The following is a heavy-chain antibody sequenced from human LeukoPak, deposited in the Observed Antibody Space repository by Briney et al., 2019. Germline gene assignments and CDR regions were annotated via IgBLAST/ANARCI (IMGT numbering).Heavy chain of an antibody. CDR1: GFTFSSYA. Sequence: GGSLRLSCAVSGFTFSSYAMNWVRQSPERGLEWVSGISGSGGSTSYADSLRGRFTISRDNSKNTLYLQMSGLTPEDTAVYYCAKECGRDYDDRAFDIWGQGTMVTVSS. CDR2: ISGSGGST. J-gene: IGHJ3*02. V-gene: IGHV3-23*01. D-gene: IGHD3-22*01. CDR3: AKECGRDYDDRAFDI.